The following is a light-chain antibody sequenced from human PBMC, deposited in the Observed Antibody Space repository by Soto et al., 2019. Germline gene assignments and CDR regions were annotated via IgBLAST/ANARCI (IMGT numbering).Light chain of an antibody. CDR1: QSISNL. CDR2: DAS. J-gene: IGKJ4*01. V-gene: IGKV3-11*01. CDR3: LQCSNWPLT. Sequence: EIVLTQSPATLSLSPGERATLSCRASQSISNLLAWFQQKPGQAPRLLIYDASNRATGIPARFSGSGSGTYFTLTISSLEPEDFAVYYCLQCSNWPLTFGGGTKVEIK.